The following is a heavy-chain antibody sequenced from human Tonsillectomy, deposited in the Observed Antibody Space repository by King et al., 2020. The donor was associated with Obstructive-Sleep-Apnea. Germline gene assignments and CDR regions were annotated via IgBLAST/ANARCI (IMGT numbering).Heavy chain of an antibody. J-gene: IGHJ5*02. V-gene: IGHV3-23*04. CDR1: GFTFSTYA. CDR3: AKDLQAGTTGWFDP. D-gene: IGHD1-7*01. Sequence: VQLVESGGGLVHPGGSLGLSCAASGFTFSTYAMSWVRQAPGKGLEWVSSISGSGGSTYYADSVKGRFTISRDNSKNTLFLQMNSLRAEDTAVYYCAKDLQAGTTGWFDPWGQGTLVTVSS. CDR2: ISGSGGST.